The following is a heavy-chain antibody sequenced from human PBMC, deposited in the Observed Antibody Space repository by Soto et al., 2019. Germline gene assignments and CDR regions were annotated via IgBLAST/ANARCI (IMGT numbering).Heavy chain of an antibody. CDR2: ISYDGSNK. J-gene: IGHJ5*02. Sequence: GGSLRLSCAASGFTFGRYGMHWVRQAPGKGLEWVAVISYDGSNKYYADSVKGRFTISRDNSKNTLYLQMNSLRAEDTAVYYCAKDPSQGAYSDFWSGPQINWFDPWGQGTLVTVSS. D-gene: IGHD3-3*01. CDR1: GFTFGRYG. CDR3: AKDPSQGAYSDFWSGPQINWFDP. V-gene: IGHV3-30*18.